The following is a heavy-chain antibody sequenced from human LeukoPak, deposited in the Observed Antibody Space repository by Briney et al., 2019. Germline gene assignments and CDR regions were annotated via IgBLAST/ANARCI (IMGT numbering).Heavy chain of an antibody. D-gene: IGHD3-10*01. CDR3: AKHGSGALWFDP. CDR1: GYTFDDYA. V-gene: IGHV3-43*02. J-gene: IGHJ5*02. CDR2: ISGDGGST. Sequence: GGSLRLSCAASGYTFDDYAMHWVRQAPGKGLEWVSLISGDGGSTYYADSVKGRFTISRDNSKNSLYLQMNSLRTEDTALYYCAKHGSGALWFDPWGQGTLVTVSS.